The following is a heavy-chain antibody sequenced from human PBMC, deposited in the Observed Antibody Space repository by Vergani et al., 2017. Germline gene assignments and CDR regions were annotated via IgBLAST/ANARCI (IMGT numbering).Heavy chain of an antibody. D-gene: IGHD2/OR15-2a*01. CDR2: INPDSVGT. CDR3: LSAPSYYFDY. V-gene: IGHV1-2*02. CDR1: GYTFTVYY. J-gene: IGHJ4*02. Sequence: QVQLVQSGAEVQKPGASVKVSCTASGYTFTVYYMPWVRQAPGQWLEWMGWINPDSVGTDYAQKFQGRVTMARNTSISTAYMELSRLRSDDTAVYYCLSAPSYYFDYWGQGTLVTVSS.